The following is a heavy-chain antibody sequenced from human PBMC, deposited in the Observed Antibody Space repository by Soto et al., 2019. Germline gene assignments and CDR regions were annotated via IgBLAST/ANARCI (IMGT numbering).Heavy chain of an antibody. D-gene: IGHD3-10*01. J-gene: IGHJ4*02. Sequence: QLQLQESGPGLVKPSETLSLTCAVSGASISRGGFHWGWIRQPPGQGLEWIGSLYSGSTYYNPSLKSRVTISADTSKNEFSLRLTSVTAADTAGYYCARRGSGHTFDYWGQGTLVTVSS. CDR1: GASISRGGFH. CDR3: ARRGSGHTFDY. V-gene: IGHV4-39*01. CDR2: LYSGST.